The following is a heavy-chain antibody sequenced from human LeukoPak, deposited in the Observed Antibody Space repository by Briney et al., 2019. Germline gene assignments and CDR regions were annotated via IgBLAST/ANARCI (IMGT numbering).Heavy chain of an antibody. CDR1: GFTFIKYA. J-gene: IGHJ4*02. D-gene: IGHD3-16*01. Sequence: PGGSLRLSCAASGFTFIKYAMSWVRQAPGKGLEWVSSISSSGSTIYYADSVKGRFTISRDNAKNSLYLQMNSLRAEDTAVYYCARGGYDYVWGSYVSGEGYFDYWGQGTLVTVSS. V-gene: IGHV3-48*03. CDR3: ARGGYDYVWGSYVSGEGYFDY. CDR2: ISSSGSTI.